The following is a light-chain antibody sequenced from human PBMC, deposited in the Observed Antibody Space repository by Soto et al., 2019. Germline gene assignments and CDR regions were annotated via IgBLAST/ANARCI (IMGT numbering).Light chain of an antibody. J-gene: IGLJ2*01. CDR1: RSDIGDSNY. V-gene: IGLV2-8*01. CDR3: ASKAGSSRHVV. Sequence: QSVLTQPPSASGSPGQSVTISCTGSRSDIGDSNYVSWYQQHPRKAPKLIISEVINRPSGVPDRFSASKSGNTDSLTISGLQAEDEADYYCASKAGSSRHVVFGGGTKVTVL. CDR2: EVI.